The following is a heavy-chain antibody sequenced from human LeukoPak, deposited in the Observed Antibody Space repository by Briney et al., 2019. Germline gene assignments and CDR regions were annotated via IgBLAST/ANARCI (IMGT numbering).Heavy chain of an antibody. Sequence: SETLSLTCTVSGGSISSGGYYWSWIRQHPGKGLEWIGYIYYSGSTYYNPSLKSRVTISVDTSKNQFSLKLSSVTAADTAVYYCARVAVSGSSGRLFDYWGQGTLVTVSS. CDR1: GGSISSGGYY. D-gene: IGHD3-3*01. CDR3: ARVAVSGSSGRLFDY. V-gene: IGHV4-31*03. CDR2: IYYSGST. J-gene: IGHJ4*02.